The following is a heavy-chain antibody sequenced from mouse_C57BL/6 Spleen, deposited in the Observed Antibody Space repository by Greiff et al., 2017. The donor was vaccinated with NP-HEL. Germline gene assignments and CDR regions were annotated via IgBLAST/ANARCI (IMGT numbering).Heavy chain of an antibody. J-gene: IGHJ3*01. CDR1: GYTFTDYY. V-gene: IGHV1-19*01. D-gene: IGHD2-1*01. Sequence: EVQLQQSGPVLVKPGASVKMSCKASGYTFTDYYMNWVKQSHGKSLEWIGVINPYNGGTSYNQKFKGKATLTVDKSSSTAYMELNSLTSEDSAVYYCAREDGNYGPWFAYWGQGTLVTVSA. CDR2: INPYNGGT. CDR3: AREDGNYGPWFAY.